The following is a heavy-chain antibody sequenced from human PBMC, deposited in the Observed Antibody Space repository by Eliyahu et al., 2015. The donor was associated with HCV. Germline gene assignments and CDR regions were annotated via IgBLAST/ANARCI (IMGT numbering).Heavy chain of an antibody. Sequence: LEWIGEINHSGSTNYNPSLKSRVTISVDTSKNQFSLKLSSVTAADTAVYYCARGPYVYYYGMDVWGQGTTVTVSS. CDR2: INHSGST. CDR3: ARGPYVYYYGMDV. V-gene: IGHV4-34*01. J-gene: IGHJ6*02. D-gene: IGHD3-16*01.